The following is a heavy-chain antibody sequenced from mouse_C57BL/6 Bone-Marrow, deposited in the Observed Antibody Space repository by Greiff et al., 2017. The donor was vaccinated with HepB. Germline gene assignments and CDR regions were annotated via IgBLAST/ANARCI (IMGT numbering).Heavy chain of an antibody. V-gene: IGHV1-50*01. D-gene: IGHD3-1*01. Sequence: VKLQQPGAELVKPGASVKLSCKASGYTFTSYWMQWVKQRPGQGLEWIGEIDPSDSYTNYNQKFKGKATLTVDTSSSTAYMQLSSLTSEDSAVYYCARPSSSSWFAYWGQGTLVTVSA. CDR2: IDPSDSYT. CDR3: ARPSSSSWFAY. J-gene: IGHJ3*01. CDR1: GYTFTSYW.